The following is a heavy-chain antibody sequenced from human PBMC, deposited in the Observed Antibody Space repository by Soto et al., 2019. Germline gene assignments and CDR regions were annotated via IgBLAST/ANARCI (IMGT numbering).Heavy chain of an antibody. CDR3: ATEFKDAFDI. D-gene: IGHD3-10*01. CDR1: GGSFSGYY. Sequence: TSETLSLTCAVYGGSFSGYYWSWIRQPPGKGLEWIGEINRSGSTNYNPSLKSRVTISVDTSKNQFSLKLSSVTAADTAVYYCATEFKDAFDIWGQGTMVTVSS. J-gene: IGHJ3*02. CDR2: INRSGST. V-gene: IGHV4-34*01.